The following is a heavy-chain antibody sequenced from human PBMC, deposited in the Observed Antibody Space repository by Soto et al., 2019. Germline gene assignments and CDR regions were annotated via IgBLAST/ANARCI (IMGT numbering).Heavy chain of an antibody. J-gene: IGHJ6*02. D-gene: IGHD3-3*01. CDR3: ARDSVYDFWSGYSTQHHYYYGMDV. Sequence: ASVKVSCKASVYTNTSYYIHWVRQDPGQGLEWMGIINPSGGSTSYAQKFQGRVTMTRDTSTSTVYMELSSLRSEDTAVYYCARDSVYDFWSGYSTQHHYYYGMDVWGQGTTVTVSS. V-gene: IGHV1-46*01. CDR1: VYTNTSYY. CDR2: INPSGGST.